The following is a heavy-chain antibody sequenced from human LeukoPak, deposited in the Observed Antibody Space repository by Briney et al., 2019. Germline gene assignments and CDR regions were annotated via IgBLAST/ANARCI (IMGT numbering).Heavy chain of an antibody. Sequence: ASQTLSLTCTVSGGSISSGGYYWSWIRQHPWKGLEWIGYIYYSGSTYYNPSLKSRVTISVDTSKNQFSLKLSSVTAADTAVYYSARDSIAAAGTGYWGQGTLVTVSS. CDR1: GGSISSGGYY. V-gene: IGHV4-31*03. J-gene: IGHJ4*02. CDR3: ARDSIAAAGTGY. CDR2: IYYSGST. D-gene: IGHD6-13*01.